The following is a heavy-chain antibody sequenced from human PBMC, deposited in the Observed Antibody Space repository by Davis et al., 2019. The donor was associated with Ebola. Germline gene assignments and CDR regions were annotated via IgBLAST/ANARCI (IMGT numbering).Heavy chain of an antibody. CDR3: ARGQGSTNYYYYGMDV. V-gene: IGHV3-74*01. D-gene: IGHD2-2*01. J-gene: IGHJ6*02. Sequence: GESLKISCAASGFTFSIYWMHWVRQAPGKGLVWVSRINSDGSSTSYADSVKGRFTISRDNAKNTLYLQMNSLRAEDTAVYYCARGQGSTNYYYYGMDVWGQGTTVTVSS. CDR1: GFTFSIYW. CDR2: INSDGSST.